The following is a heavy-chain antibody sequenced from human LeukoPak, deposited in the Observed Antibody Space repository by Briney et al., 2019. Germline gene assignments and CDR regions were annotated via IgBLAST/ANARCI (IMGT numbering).Heavy chain of an antibody. Sequence: SETLSLTCAVSGGSISSSNWWSWVRQPPGKGLEWIGEIYHSGSTNYNLSLKSRVTISVDKSKNQFSLKLSSVTAADTAVYYCAGGGSYLVEFDYWGQGTLVTVSS. D-gene: IGHD1-26*01. CDR3: AGGGSYLVEFDY. CDR2: IYHSGST. V-gene: IGHV4-4*02. J-gene: IGHJ4*02. CDR1: GGSISSSNW.